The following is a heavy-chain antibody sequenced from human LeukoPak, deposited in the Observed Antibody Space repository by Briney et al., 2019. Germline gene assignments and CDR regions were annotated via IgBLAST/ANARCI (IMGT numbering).Heavy chain of an antibody. CDR2: IYASGST. Sequence: PSETLSLTCTVSGASITSYYWSWIRQPAGKRLEWIGRIYASGSTTYNPSLKSRVTMAVDTSKTQFSLKLSSVTAADTAVYYCARDSGTTGEVKFDPWGQGTLVTVSA. CDR3: ARDSGTTGEVKFDP. V-gene: IGHV4-4*07. J-gene: IGHJ5*02. CDR1: GASITSYY. D-gene: IGHD3-10*01.